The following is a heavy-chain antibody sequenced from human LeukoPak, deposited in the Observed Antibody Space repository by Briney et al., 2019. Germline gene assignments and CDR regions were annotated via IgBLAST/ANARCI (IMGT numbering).Heavy chain of an antibody. V-gene: IGHV4-61*02. CDR1: GGSISSGSYY. D-gene: IGHD3-10*01. CDR3: ARGESQLFPHNYDAFDI. CDR2: IYTSGST. J-gene: IGHJ3*02. Sequence: SETLSLTCTVSGGSISSGSYYWSWIRQPAGKGLEWIGRIYTSGSTNYNPSLKSRVTISVDTSKNQFSLKLSSVTAADTAVYYCARGESQLFPHNYDAFDIWGQGTTVTVSS.